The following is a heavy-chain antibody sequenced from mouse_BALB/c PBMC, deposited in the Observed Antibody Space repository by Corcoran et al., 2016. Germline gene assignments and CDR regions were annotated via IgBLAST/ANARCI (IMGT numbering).Heavy chain of an antibody. CDR3: ARDTGTYAMDY. CDR1: GYTFTSYV. D-gene: IGHD4-1*01. CDR2: INPYNDGT. J-gene: IGHJ4*01. Sequence: EVQLQQSGPELVKPGASVKMSCKASGYTFTSYVMHWVKQKPGQGLEWIGYINPYNDGTKYNEKFKGKATLTSDKSSSTAYMELSSLTSEDSAVYYCARDTGTYAMDYWGQGTSVTVSS. V-gene: IGHV1S136*01.